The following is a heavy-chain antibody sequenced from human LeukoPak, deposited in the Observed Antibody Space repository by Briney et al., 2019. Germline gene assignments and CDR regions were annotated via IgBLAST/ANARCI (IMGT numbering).Heavy chain of an antibody. Sequence: SETLSLTCAVYGGSFSGYYWSWIRLPPGKGLEWIGEINHSGSTNYNPSLKSRVTISVDTSKNQFSLKLSSVTAADTAVYYCARGRPLDAFDIWGQGTLVTVSS. CDR3: ARGRPLDAFDI. V-gene: IGHV4-34*01. CDR2: INHSGST. J-gene: IGHJ3*02. CDR1: GGSFSGYY.